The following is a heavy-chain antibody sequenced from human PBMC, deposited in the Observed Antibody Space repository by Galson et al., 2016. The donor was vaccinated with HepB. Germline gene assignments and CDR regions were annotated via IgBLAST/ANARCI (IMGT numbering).Heavy chain of an antibody. V-gene: IGHV3-7*04. CDR1: GFSFSNYW. CDR2: IKEDGSNT. CDR3: ARGDSSKWYNAFYL. Sequence: SLRLSCAASGFSFSNYWMSWVRQAPGKGLEWVADIKEDGSNTYYMDSVKGRFTISRDNTRNSLYLQMNSLGVDDTAVYYCARGDSSKWYNAFYLWGQGPMVTVSS. D-gene: IGHD6-13*01. J-gene: IGHJ3*01.